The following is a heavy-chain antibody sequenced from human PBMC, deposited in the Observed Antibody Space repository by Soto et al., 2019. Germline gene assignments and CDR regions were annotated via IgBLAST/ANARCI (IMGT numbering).Heavy chain of an antibody. V-gene: IGHV5-51*01. D-gene: IGHD1-1*01. CDR3: ARHGMQGSYYYGMDV. Sequence: PGESLKISCKGSGYSFTNYWIGWVRQMPGKGLEWMGIIYPADSDTRYYPSFQGQVTISADESISTAYLQWSSLKASDTAMYYCARHGMQGSYYYGMDVWGQGTTVTVSS. J-gene: IGHJ6*02. CDR2: IYPADSDT. CDR1: GYSFTNYW.